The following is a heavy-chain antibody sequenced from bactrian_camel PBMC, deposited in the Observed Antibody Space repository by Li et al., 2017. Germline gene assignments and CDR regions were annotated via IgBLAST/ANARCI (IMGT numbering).Heavy chain of an antibody. D-gene: IGHD4*01. CDR1: GFTFSRYY. J-gene: IGHJ4*01. CDR3: VRDYGNYDWTLGS. V-gene: IGHV3S40*01. CDR2: IDTDHGGGAT. Sequence: VQLVESGGGLVQPGGSLRLSCAASGFTFSRYYMSWVRQAPGKGLEWVSGIDTDHGGGATYYADSVKGRFTISRDNAKTTVYLQMNSLKPEDTALYYCVRDYGNYDWTLGSWGQGTQVTVS.